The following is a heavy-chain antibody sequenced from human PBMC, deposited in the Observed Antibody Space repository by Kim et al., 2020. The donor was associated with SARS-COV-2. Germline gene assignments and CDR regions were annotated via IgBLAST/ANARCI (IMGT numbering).Heavy chain of an antibody. V-gene: IGHV1-69*13. CDR3: ARTKFKPTTDIVVVPAATFDY. J-gene: IGHJ4*02. Sequence: SVKVSCKASGGTFSSYAISWVRQAPGQGLEWMGGIIPIFGTANYSQKFQGRVTITADESTSTAYMELSSLRSEDTAVYYCARTKFKPTTDIVVVPAATFDYWGQGTLVTVSS. D-gene: IGHD2-2*01. CDR1: GGTFSSYA. CDR2: IIPIFGTA.